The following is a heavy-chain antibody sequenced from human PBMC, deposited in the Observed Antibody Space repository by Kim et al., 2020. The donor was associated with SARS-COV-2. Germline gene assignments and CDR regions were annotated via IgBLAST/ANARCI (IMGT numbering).Heavy chain of an antibody. J-gene: IGHJ6*02. CDR3: ARRRVTMIVVVIKSGGMDV. D-gene: IGHD3-22*01. CDR2: INHSGST. CDR1: GGSFSGYY. V-gene: IGHV4-34*01. Sequence: SETLSLTCAVYGGSFSGYYWSWIRQPPGKGLEWIGEINHSGSTNYNPSLKSRVTISVDTSKKQFSLKLSSVTAADTAVYYCARRRVTMIVVVIKSGGMDVWGQGTTVTVSS.